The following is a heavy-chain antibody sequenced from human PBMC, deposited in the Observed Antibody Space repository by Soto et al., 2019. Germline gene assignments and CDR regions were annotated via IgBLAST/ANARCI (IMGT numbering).Heavy chain of an antibody. J-gene: IGHJ4*02. CDR1: GGTISSYC. CDR2: IYYSGST. Sequence: PSETLCLTCTVAGGTISSYCWSWIRQPPGKGLEWIGYIYYSGSTNYNPSLKSRVTISVDTSKNQFSLKLSSVTAADTAVYYCARRYGGNLDYWGQGTLVTVSS. V-gene: IGHV4-59*08. D-gene: IGHD1-26*01. CDR3: ARRYGGNLDY.